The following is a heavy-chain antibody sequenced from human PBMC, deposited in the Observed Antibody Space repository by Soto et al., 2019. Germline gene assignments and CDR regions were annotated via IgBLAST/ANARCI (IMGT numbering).Heavy chain of an antibody. Sequence: GGSLRLSCAASGFTFSSYWMSWVRQAPGKGLEWVANIKQDGSEKYYVDSVKGRFTISRDNAKNSLYLQMNSLRAEDTAVYYCARRNYARIRYYYYMDVWGKGTTVTVSS. CDR3: ARRNYARIRYYYYMDV. CDR2: IKQDGSEK. CDR1: GFTFSSYW. V-gene: IGHV3-7*01. J-gene: IGHJ6*03. D-gene: IGHD4-4*01.